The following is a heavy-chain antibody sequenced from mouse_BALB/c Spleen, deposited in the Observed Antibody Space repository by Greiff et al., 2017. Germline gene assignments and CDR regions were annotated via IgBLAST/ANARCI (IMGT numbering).Heavy chain of an antibody. D-gene: IGHD2-1*01. CDR1: GFTFSSYT. V-gene: IGHV5-6-4*01. CDR3: TRDGNYSAGFAY. J-gene: IGHJ3*01. Sequence: EVKLMESGGGLVKPGGSLKLSCAASGFTFSSYTMSWVRQTPEKRLVWVATISSGGSYTYYPDSVKGRFTISRDNAKNTLYLQMSSLKSEDTAMYYCTRDGNYSAGFAYWGQETLVTVSA. CDR2: ISSGGSYT.